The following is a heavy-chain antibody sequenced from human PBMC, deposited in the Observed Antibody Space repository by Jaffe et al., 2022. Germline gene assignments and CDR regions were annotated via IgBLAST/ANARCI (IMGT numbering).Heavy chain of an antibody. CDR1: GYTFTGYY. Sequence: QVQLVQSGAEVKKPGASVKVSCKASGYTFTGYYMHWVRQAPGQGLEWMGWINPNSGGTNYAQKFQGRVTMTRDTSISTAYMELSRLRSDDTAVYYCARGTLLLWFGESIRGYFDYWGQGTLVTVSS. V-gene: IGHV1-2*02. D-gene: IGHD3-10*01. CDR2: INPNSGGT. CDR3: ARGTLLLWFGESIRGYFDY. J-gene: IGHJ4*02.